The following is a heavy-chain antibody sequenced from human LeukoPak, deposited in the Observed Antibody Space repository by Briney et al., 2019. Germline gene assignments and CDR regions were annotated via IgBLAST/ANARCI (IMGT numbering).Heavy chain of an antibody. CDR3: ARDSCSGGSCYVDY. CDR1: GYTFTSYG. D-gene: IGHD2-15*01. CDR2: ISAYNGNT. V-gene: IGHV1-18*01. Sequence: GASVKVSCTASGYTFTSYGISWVRQAPGQGLEWMGWISAYNGNTNYAQKLQGRVTMTTDTSTSTAYMELRSLRSDDTAVYYCARDSCSGGSCYVDYWGQGTLVTVSS. J-gene: IGHJ4*02.